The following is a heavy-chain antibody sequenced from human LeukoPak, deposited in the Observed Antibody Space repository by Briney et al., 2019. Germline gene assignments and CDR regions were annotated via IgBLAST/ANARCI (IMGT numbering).Heavy chain of an antibody. Sequence: SETLSLTCAVYGGSFSGYYWSWIRQPPGKGLEWIGEINHSGGTNYNPSLKSRVTISVVTSKNQFSLKLSSVTAADTAVYYCARGLSLGYCSGGSCQNLDYWGQGTLVTVSS. V-gene: IGHV4-34*01. D-gene: IGHD2-15*01. CDR3: ARGLSLGYCSGGSCQNLDY. J-gene: IGHJ4*02. CDR2: INHSGGT. CDR1: GGSFSGYY.